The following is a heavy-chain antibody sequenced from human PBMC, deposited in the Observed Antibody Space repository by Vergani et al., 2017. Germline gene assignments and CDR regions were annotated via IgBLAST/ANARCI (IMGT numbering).Heavy chain of an antibody. CDR1: GFTFDDYA. CDR2: ISGSGGST. V-gene: IGHV3-23*04. D-gene: IGHD6-13*01. CDR3: AKGEGVWY. J-gene: IGHJ4*02. Sequence: EVQLVESGGGLVQPGRSLRLSCAASGFTFDDYAMHWVRQAPGKGLEWVSGISGSGGSTYYADSVKGRFTISRDNSKNTLYLQMNSLRAEDTAVYYCAKGEGVWYWGQGTLVTVSS.